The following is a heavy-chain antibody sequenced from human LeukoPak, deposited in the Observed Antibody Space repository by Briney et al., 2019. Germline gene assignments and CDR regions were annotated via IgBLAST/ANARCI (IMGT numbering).Heavy chain of an antibody. CDR2: IWYDGSNT. CDR1: GFTFSSYG. D-gene: IGHD4-11*01. V-gene: IGHV3-33*01. J-gene: IGHJ4*02. Sequence: GGSLRLSCAASGFTFSSYGMHWVRQAPGKGLEWAAMIWYDGSNTYYADSVKGRFTISRDNSKNTLYLQMNSLRAEDTAVYYCARGLVPGFLDYWGQGTPVTVSS. CDR3: ARGLVPGFLDY.